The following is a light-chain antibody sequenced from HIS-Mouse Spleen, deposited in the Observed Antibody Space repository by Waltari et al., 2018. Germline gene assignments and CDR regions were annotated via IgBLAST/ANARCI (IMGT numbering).Light chain of an antibody. CDR3: NSRDSSGNHLV. CDR2: GKN. Sequence: SSELTQDPAVSVALGQTVRITCQGDSLRSYYASWYQQKPGQAPVLVIYGKNNRPSGIPDRSSGSSSVNTASLTITGAQAEDEADYYCNSRDSSGNHLVFGGGTKLTVL. J-gene: IGLJ2*01. V-gene: IGLV3-19*01. CDR1: SLRSYY.